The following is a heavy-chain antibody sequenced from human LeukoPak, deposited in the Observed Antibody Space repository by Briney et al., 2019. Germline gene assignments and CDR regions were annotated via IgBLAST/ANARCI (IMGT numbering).Heavy chain of an antibody. CDR1: GFTFSDYY. D-gene: IGHD3/OR15-3a*01. CDR2: ISSSGNII. CDR3: ARVDGQAFDI. Sequence: GGSLRLSCAASGFTFSDYYMRWIRQAPGKGLEWVSYISSSGNIIYYADSVKGRFTISRDNAKNSLYLQMNSLRAEDTAVYYCARVDGQAFDIWGQGTMVTVSS. J-gene: IGHJ3*02. V-gene: IGHV3-11*04.